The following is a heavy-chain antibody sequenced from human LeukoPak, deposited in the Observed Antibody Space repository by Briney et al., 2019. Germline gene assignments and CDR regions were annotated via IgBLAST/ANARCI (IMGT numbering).Heavy chain of an antibody. J-gene: IGHJ5*02. CDR2: INTNTGNP. D-gene: IGHD3-22*01. V-gene: IGHV7-4-1*02. CDR3: ARELLITRTWFDP. Sequence: ASVKVSCKASVYSFTTYAMNWVRQAPGQGLEWMGWINTNTGNPTYAQGFTGRFVFSLDTSVSTAYLQISSLKAEDTAVFYCARELLITRTWFDPWGQGTLVTVSS. CDR1: VYSFTTYA.